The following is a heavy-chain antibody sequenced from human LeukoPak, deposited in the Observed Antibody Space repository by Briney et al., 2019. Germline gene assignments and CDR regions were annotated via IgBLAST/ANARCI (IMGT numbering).Heavy chain of an antibody. CDR3: ARGLLVSWDIVLIGRGNNWFDP. CDR1: GGSFSGYY. J-gene: IGHJ5*02. D-gene: IGHD2-8*01. CDR2: INHSGST. V-gene: IGHV4-34*01. Sequence: SETLSLTCAVYGGSFSGYYWSWIRQPPGKGLEWIGEINHSGSTNYNPSLKSRVTISVDTSKNQFSLKLSSVTAADTAVYYRARGLLVSWDIVLIGRGNNWFDPWGQGTLVTVSS.